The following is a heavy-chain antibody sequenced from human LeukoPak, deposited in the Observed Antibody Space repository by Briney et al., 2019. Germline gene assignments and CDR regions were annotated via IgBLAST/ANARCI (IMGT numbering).Heavy chain of an antibody. Sequence: GASVKVSCKASGYTFTGYFVHWVRQAPGQGLEWMGWINPNSGGTNYAQKFQGRVTMTRDTSISTAYMELSRLRSDDTAVYYCAREPSGYYAGGDAFDIWGQGTMVTVSS. CDR1: GYTFTGYF. J-gene: IGHJ3*02. V-gene: IGHV1-2*02. CDR2: INPNSGGT. D-gene: IGHD3-22*01. CDR3: AREPSGYYAGGDAFDI.